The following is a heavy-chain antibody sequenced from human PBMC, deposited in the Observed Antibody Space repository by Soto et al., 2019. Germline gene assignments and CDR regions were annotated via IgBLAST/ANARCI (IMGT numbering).Heavy chain of an antibody. CDR3: ARREGASHYYCGMDV. CDR2: IYYSGST. Sequence: QVQLQESGPGLVKPSQTLSLTCTVSGGSISSGGYYWSWIRQHPGKGLEWIGYIYYSGSTHYNPSLRSRVTISVDTSKNRCSLKLSSVTAADTAVYYCARREGASHYYCGMDVWGQGTTVTVSS. V-gene: IGHV4-31*03. CDR1: GGSISSGGYY. J-gene: IGHJ6*02.